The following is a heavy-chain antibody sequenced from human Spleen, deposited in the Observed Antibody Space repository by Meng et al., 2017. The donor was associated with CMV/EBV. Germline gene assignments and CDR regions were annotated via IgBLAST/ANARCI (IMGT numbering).Heavy chain of an antibody. J-gene: IGHJ4*02. CDR1: GSNFTGYY. D-gene: IGHD5-12*01. Sequence: ASVKVSCKASGSNFTGYYMHWVRQAPGQGLEWMGWINPNSGGTNYAQKFQGRVTMTRDTSISTAYMELSRLRSDDTAVYYCATNSGYDWILDYWGQGTLVTVSS. V-gene: IGHV1-2*02. CDR3: ATNSGYDWILDY. CDR2: INPNSGGT.